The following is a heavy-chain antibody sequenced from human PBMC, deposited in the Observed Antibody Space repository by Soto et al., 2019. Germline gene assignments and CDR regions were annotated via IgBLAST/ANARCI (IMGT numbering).Heavy chain of an antibody. CDR2: IYAGGGTT. CDR1: GFIFSNYA. J-gene: IGHJ4*02. CDR3: AKDLIRGDGYVDFDY. Sequence: EVQLLESGGGLAQPGGSLRLSCTASGFIFSNYAMFWVHQASGKGLEWVSTIYAGGGTTHYADSVKGRFTISRDNSKNTLFLEMNSLTAEDTALYFCAKDLIRGDGYVDFDYWGQGTLVTVSS. D-gene: IGHD3-10*01. V-gene: IGHV3-23*01.